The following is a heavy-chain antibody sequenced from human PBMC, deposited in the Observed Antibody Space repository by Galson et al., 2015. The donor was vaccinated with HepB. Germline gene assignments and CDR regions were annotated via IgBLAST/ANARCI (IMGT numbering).Heavy chain of an antibody. V-gene: IGHV1-24*01. J-gene: IGHJ3*02. CDR1: GYTLTELS. CDR2: FDPEDGET. D-gene: IGHD2-21*02. CDR3: ATDQVTAQGGAFDI. Sequence: SVKVSCKVSGYTLTELSMHWVRQAPGNGLEWMGGFDPEDGETIYAQKFQGRVTMTEDTSTDTAYMELSSLRSEDTAVYYCATDQVTAQGGAFDIWGQGTMVTVSS.